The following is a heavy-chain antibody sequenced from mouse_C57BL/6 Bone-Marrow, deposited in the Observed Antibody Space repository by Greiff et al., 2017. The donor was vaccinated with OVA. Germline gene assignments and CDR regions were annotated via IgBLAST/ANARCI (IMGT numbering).Heavy chain of an antibody. J-gene: IGHJ2*01. CDR3: ATITTVVGDFDY. CDR2: IDPEDGET. V-gene: IGHV14-2*01. CDR1: GFNIKDYY. D-gene: IGHD1-1*01. Sequence: EVKLMESGAELVRPGASVKLSCTASGFNIKDYYMHWVKQRTEQGLEWIGRIDPEDGETKYAPKFQGKATITADTSSNTAYLQLSSLTSEDTAVYYCATITTVVGDFDYWGQGTTLTVSS.